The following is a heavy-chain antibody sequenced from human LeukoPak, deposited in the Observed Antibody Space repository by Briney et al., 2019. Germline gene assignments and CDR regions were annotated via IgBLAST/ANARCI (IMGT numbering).Heavy chain of an antibody. CDR3: ARGYCSSTSCYNPYYYYYMDV. CDR2: TYPGNSDT. CDR1: GYSFTSYW. V-gene: IGHV5-51*01. J-gene: IGHJ6*03. Sequence: GESLKISCKGSGYSFTSYWIGWVRQMPGKGLEWMGITYPGNSDTRYSPSFQGQVTISADKSISTAYLQWSSLKASDTAMYYCARGYCSSTSCYNPYYYYYMDVWGKGTTVTVSS. D-gene: IGHD2-2*02.